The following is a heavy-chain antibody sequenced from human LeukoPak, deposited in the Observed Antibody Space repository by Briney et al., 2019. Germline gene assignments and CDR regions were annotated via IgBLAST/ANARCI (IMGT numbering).Heavy chain of an antibody. Sequence: GASVKVSCKASGYTFTGYYMHWVRQAPGQGLEWMGWINPNSGGTNYAQKFQGRVTMTRDTSISTAYMELSRLRSDDTAVYYCARDGARNLLGAAAGLDPWGQGTLVTVSS. V-gene: IGHV1-2*02. CDR1: GYTFTGYY. D-gene: IGHD6-13*01. CDR3: ARDGARNLLGAAAGLDP. CDR2: INPNSGGT. J-gene: IGHJ5*02.